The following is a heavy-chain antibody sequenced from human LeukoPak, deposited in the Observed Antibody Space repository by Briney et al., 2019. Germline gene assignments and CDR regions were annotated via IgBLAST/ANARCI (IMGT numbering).Heavy chain of an antibody. CDR2: KHYTGRT. Sequence: PSETLSLTCTASGGSISGHYWTWIRQPPGKGLDWIAFKHYTGRTRYNPSLQSRVTISVDTSENKFSLKLTSVTTADTAVYYCARLLDDDRRGDADSFDLWGQGTVVTVSS. CDR3: ARLLDDDRRGDADSFDL. V-gene: IGHV4-59*11. D-gene: IGHD3-22*01. J-gene: IGHJ3*01. CDR1: GGSISGHY.